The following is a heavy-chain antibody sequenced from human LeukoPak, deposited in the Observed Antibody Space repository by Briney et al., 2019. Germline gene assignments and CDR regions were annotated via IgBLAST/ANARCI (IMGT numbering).Heavy chain of an antibody. V-gene: IGHV1-46*01. CDR2: INPSGGST. J-gene: IGHJ4*02. D-gene: IGHD3-22*01. Sequence: ASVKVSCKASGYTFTSYYIHWVRQAPGQGLEWMGIINPSGGSTNYAQKFQGRVTMTRDTSTSTVYMELSSLRSADTAVYYCAITKYYYDSSGSLWGRGTLVTVSS. CDR3: AITKYYYDSSGSL. CDR1: GYTFTSYY.